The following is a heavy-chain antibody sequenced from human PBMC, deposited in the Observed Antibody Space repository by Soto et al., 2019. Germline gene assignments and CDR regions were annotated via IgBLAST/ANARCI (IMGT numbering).Heavy chain of an antibody. CDR2: ISWNSGSI. CDR1: GFTFDDYA. V-gene: IGHV3-9*01. D-gene: IGHD3-16*02. Sequence: EVPLVESGGGLVQPGRSLRLSCAASGFTFDDYAMHWVRQAPGKGLEWVSGISWNSGSIGYADAVKGRFTISRDNAKNSLYLQMNSLRAEDTALYYCAKGSMITFGGVIANWGQGTLVTVSS. CDR3: AKGSMITFGGVIAN. J-gene: IGHJ4*02.